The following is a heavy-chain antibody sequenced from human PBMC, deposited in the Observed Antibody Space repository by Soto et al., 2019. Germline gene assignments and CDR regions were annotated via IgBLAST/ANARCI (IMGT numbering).Heavy chain of an antibody. Sequence: SETLSLTCTVSGGSISSYYWSWIRQPPGKGLEWIGYIYYSGSTNYNPFLKSRVTISVDTSKNQFSLKLSSVTAADTAVYYCAGGGVVYYDILTGPFDYWGQGTLVTVSS. CDR3: AGGGVVYYDILTGPFDY. V-gene: IGHV4-59*01. CDR1: GGSISSYY. D-gene: IGHD3-9*01. J-gene: IGHJ4*02. CDR2: IYYSGST.